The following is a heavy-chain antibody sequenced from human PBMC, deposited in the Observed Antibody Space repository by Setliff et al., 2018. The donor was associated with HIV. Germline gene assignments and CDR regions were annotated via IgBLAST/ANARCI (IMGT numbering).Heavy chain of an antibody. CDR2: IYYGGST. Sequence: PSETLSLTCTVSDGSISSSSYYWGWIRQPPGKGLEWIGSIYYGGSTYSNPSLKSRVTISVDTSKNQFSLELRSVTAADTAVYYCARVKGCSTGPCYNFYYIDVWGKGTTVTVSS. CDR1: DGSISSSSYY. J-gene: IGHJ6*03. V-gene: IGHV4-39*07. CDR3: ARVKGCSTGPCYNFYYIDV. D-gene: IGHD2-8*02.